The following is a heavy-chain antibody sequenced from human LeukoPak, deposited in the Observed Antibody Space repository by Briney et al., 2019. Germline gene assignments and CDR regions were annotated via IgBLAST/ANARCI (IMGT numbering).Heavy chain of an antibody. CDR1: GFTFSSYG. J-gene: IGHJ4*02. CDR2: ISGNSGRT. Sequence: GGSLRLSCVASGFTFSSYGTFSSYGMHWVRQAPGKGLEWVSSISGNSGRTYYADSVKGRFSISRDNSNNTLYLQMNSLRAEGAAVYYCAKSTSSWERVDYWGQGTLVTVSS. CDR3: AKSTSSWERVDY. V-gene: IGHV3-23*01. D-gene: IGHD6-13*01.